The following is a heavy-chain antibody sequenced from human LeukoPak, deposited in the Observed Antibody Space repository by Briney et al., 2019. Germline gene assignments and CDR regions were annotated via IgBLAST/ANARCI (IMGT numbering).Heavy chain of an antibody. D-gene: IGHD1-26*01. CDR2: ISGSGGST. J-gene: IGHJ4*02. V-gene: IGHV3-23*01. CDR3: AKDLGKWAPVGALDY. Sequence: AGGSLRLSCAASGFTFSSYSMNWVRQAPGKGLEWVSAISGSGGSTYYAHSVKGRFTISRDNSKNTLYLQMNSQRAADTAVYYCAKDLGKWAPVGALDYWGQGTLVTVSS. CDR1: GFTFSSYS.